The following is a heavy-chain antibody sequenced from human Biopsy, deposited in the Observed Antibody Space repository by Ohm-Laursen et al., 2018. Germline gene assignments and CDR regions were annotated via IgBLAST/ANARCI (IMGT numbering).Heavy chain of an antibody. CDR2: IITVSETA. CDR3: VAYPSSGFFENNDDFAMDV. CDR1: GGAFTNYA. Sequence: SVKVSCKASGGAFTNYAINWVRQAPGHGLEWMGGIITVSETAGYAVRFQGRVTITADVTTTTAYMDLSGLRSEDTAVYYCVAYPSSGFFENNDDFAMDVWGQGTTVIVSS. J-gene: IGHJ6*02. D-gene: IGHD6-19*01. V-gene: IGHV1-69*13.